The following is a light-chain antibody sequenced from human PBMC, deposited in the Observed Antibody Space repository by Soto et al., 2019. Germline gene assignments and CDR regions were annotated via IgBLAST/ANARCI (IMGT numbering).Light chain of an antibody. J-gene: IGLJ1*01. CDR2: THN. CDR1: SSNIGAGYD. CDR3: TSYLYSSGHFV. V-gene: IGLV1-40*01. Sequence: QSVLTQPPSVSGAPGQRVTISCTGSSSNIGAGYDVHWYLQVPGTAPKLLVYTHNNRPSGVPDRFSGSTSGTSASLAITGLQSEDEADYYCTSYLYSSGHFVFGTGTKVTV.